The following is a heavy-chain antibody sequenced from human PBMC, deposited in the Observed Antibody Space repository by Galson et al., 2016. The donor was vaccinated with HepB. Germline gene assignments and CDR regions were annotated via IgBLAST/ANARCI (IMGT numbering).Heavy chain of an antibody. V-gene: IGHV3-7*01. CDR1: GSILSTQW. J-gene: IGHJ4*02. D-gene: IGHD1-26*01. CDR2: INEAASET. Sequence: SLRLSCAASGSILSTQWMSWVRQAPGKGLEWVANINEAASETYYVDSVKGRLTISRGNAKNSLYLQMSSLRVEDTALYYCAGDILREVGVHWGQGTLVTVSS. CDR3: AGDILREVGVH.